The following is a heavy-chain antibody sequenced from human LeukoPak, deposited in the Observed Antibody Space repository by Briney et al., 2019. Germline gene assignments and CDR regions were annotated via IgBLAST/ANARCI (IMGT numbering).Heavy chain of an antibody. V-gene: IGHV3-30*18. D-gene: IGHD2-21*02. CDR1: GFTFNSYG. J-gene: IGHJ4*02. Sequence: PGRSLRLSCAGSGFTFNSYGMHWVRQAPGKGLEWVAVISYDGSKEDYADSVKGRLTISRDNSKNTVNLQMNSMRAEDTAVYYCAKDYEAYCGGDCSSFFDYWGQGPLVPVSS. CDR2: ISYDGSKE. CDR3: AKDYEAYCGGDCSSFFDY.